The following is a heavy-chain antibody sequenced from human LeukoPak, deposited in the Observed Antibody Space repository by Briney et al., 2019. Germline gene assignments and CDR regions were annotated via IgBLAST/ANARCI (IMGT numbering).Heavy chain of an antibody. D-gene: IGHD7-27*01. CDR1: GFTFSSYG. CDR3: AKDRALNPGYYGMDV. CDR2: ISGGGGST. J-gene: IGHJ6*02. Sequence: GGSLRLSCAGSGFTFSSYGMGWVRQAPGRGLEWVSGISGGGGSTWYAASVKGRFTISRDNSNNTLFLQMNSLRAEDTALYYCAKDRALNPGYYGMDVWGQGTTVTVSS. V-gene: IGHV3-23*01.